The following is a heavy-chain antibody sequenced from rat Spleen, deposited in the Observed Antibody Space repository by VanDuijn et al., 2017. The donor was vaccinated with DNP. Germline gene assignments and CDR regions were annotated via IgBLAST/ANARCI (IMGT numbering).Heavy chain of an antibody. CDR3: ATQGQLGITWFAY. V-gene: IGHV5-25*01. CDR1: GFTFSDYY. J-gene: IGHJ3*01. D-gene: IGHD1-10*01. Sequence: EVQLVESGGGLVQPGRSLKLSCAASGFTFSDYYMAWVRQAPTRGLEWVATISTSGGTTYYRDSVKGRFTISRDNANRTLYLQMDSLRSEDTATYYCATQGQLGITWFAYWGQGTLVTVSS. CDR2: ISTSGGTT.